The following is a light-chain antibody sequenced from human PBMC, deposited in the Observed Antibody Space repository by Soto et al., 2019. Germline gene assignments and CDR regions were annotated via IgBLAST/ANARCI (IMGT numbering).Light chain of an antibody. Sequence: DIQMTQSPSSLSASVGDRVTITCRASQDISNSLAWYQQKPGKVPKVLIYATSILQSGVPARFSGSGSGTDFTLTISSLQPEDVATYYCQQYNTYWTFGQGTKVEIK. CDR2: ATS. V-gene: IGKV1-27*01. CDR3: QQYNTYWT. J-gene: IGKJ1*01. CDR1: QDISNS.